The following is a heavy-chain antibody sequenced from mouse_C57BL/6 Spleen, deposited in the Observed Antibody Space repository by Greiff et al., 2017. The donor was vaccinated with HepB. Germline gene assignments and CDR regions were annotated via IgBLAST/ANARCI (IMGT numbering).Heavy chain of an antibody. CDR3: ALTSYYDYDGYAMDY. J-gene: IGHJ4*01. CDR2: IHPNSGST. D-gene: IGHD2-4*01. CDR1: GYTFTSYW. Sequence: VQLQQPGAELVKPGASVKLSCKASGYTFTSYWMHWVKQRPGQGLEWIGMIHPNSGSTNYNEKFKSKATLTVDKSSSTAYMQLSSLTSEDSAVYYCALTSYYDYDGYAMDYWGQGTSVTVSS. V-gene: IGHV1-64*01.